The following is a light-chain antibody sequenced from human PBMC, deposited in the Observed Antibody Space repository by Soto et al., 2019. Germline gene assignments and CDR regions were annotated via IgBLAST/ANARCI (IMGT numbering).Light chain of an antibody. J-gene: IGKJ5*01. CDR1: QSITTY. Sequence: DIQMTQSPSSLSASVGDSVTITCRASQSITTYLHWYQHKPGKAPNVLIYAASSLQGGVPSRFSGSGSGTDFTLSISSLQPEDSATYYCQQTYTTPITFGQGTRLEIK. CDR2: AAS. V-gene: IGKV1-39*01. CDR3: QQTYTTPIT.